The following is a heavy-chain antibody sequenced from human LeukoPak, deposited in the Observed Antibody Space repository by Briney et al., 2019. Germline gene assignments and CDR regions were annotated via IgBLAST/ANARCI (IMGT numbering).Heavy chain of an antibody. CDR3: ARKTVVGSYFDY. CDR2: IKQDGSDE. Sequence: GGSLRFSCAASGFTFSAYWMSWVRQAPGKGLEWVANIKQDGSDEYYVDSVKGRFTISRDNAKNSLYLQMNSLRAEDTAVYYCARKTVVGSYFDYWGQGTPVTVSS. J-gene: IGHJ4*02. V-gene: IGHV3-7*03. D-gene: IGHD4-23*01. CDR1: GFTFSAYW.